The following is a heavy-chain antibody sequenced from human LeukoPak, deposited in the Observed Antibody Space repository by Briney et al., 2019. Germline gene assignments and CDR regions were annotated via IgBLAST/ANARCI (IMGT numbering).Heavy chain of an antibody. D-gene: IGHD3-3*01. V-gene: IGHV4-4*07. CDR2: IYTSGST. J-gene: IGHJ4*02. CDR3: ARGGDFWSGYYTVSLDY. Sequence: SETLSLTCTVSGGSISSYYWSWIRQPAGKGLEWIGRIYTSGSTNYNPSLKSRVTMSVDTSKNQFSLKLSSVTAADTAVYYCARGGDFWSGYYTVSLDYWGQGTLVTVSS. CDR1: GGSISSYY.